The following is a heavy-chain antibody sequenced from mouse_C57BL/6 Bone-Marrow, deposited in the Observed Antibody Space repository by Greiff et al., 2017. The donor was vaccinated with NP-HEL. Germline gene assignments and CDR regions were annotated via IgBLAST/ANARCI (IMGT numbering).Heavy chain of an antibody. J-gene: IGHJ3*01. CDR2: ISDGGSYT. D-gene: IGHD2-5*01. Sequence: EVKVVESGGGLVKPGGSLKLSCAASGFTFSSYAMSWVRQTPEKRLEWVATISDGGSYTYYPDNVKGRFTISRDNAKNNLYLQMSHLKSEDTAMYYCARDLYSKRFAYWGQGTLVTVSA. V-gene: IGHV5-4*01. CDR3: ARDLYSKRFAY. CDR1: GFTFSSYA.